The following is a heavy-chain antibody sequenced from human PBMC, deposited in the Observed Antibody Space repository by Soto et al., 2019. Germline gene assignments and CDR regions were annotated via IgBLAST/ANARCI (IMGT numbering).Heavy chain of an antibody. J-gene: IGHJ5*02. CDR3: ARGKGGVVWFDP. D-gene: IGHD2-15*01. CDR1: GYTLTGYY. V-gene: IGHV1-2*04. CDR2: ISPNSGGT. Sequence: ASVKVSCTASGYTLTGYYMHWVRQAPGQGLEWMGWISPNSGGTNYAQKFQGWVTMTRDTSISTAYMELSRLRSDDTAVYYCARGKGGVVWFDPWGQGTLVTVSS.